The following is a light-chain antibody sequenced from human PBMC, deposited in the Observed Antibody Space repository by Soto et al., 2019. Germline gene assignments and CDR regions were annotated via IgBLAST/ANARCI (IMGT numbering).Light chain of an antibody. CDR3: QQASEFPLT. CDR1: QNINGW. Sequence: DIQMTQSPSSVSASVGDRVTITCRASQNINGWLVWYQQKPGEAPNLLIYATSTLHTGVSSRFSGSGSETDFTLTITNLQPEDFGTYYCQQASEFPLTFGPGTKLHI. V-gene: IGKV1-12*01. CDR2: ATS. J-gene: IGKJ3*01.